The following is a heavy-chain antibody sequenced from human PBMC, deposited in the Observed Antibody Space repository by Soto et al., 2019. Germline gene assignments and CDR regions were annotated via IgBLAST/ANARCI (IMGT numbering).Heavy chain of an antibody. Sequence: PGGSLRLSCVASGFSFSSYNMNWVRHAPGKGLEWVSYITDSSDTVHYADSVRGRFTISRDNAESSLYLQMNSLRDEDTAVYFWARDFGHGSYLEYWGRGTLVTVS. CDR1: GFSFSSYN. CDR3: ARDFGHGSYLEY. J-gene: IGHJ4*02. D-gene: IGHD3-3*01. CDR2: ITDSSDTV. V-gene: IGHV3-48*02.